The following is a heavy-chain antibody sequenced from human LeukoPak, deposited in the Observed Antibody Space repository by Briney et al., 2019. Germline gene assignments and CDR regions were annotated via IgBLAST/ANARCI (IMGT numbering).Heavy chain of an antibody. CDR3: TTIYSSSSGYYYYYYMDV. CDR2: IKSKTDGGTT. D-gene: IGHD6-6*01. J-gene: IGHJ6*03. CDR1: GFTFSNAW. V-gene: IGHV3-15*01. Sequence: GGSLRLSCAASGFTFSNAWMSWVRQAPGKGLEWVGRIKSKTDGGTTDYAAPVKGRFTISRDDSKNTLYLQMNSLKTEDTAVYYCTTIYSSSSGYYYYYYMDVWGKGTTVTVSS.